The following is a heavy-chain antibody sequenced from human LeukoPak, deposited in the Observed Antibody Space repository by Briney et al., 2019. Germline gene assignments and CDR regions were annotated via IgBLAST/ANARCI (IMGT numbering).Heavy chain of an antibody. J-gene: IGHJ5*02. CDR3: ARDSVWDFWSGYGESWFDP. D-gene: IGHD3-3*01. CDR2: INPNSGGT. V-gene: IGHV1-2*02. Sequence: ASVKVSCKASGYTFTGYYMHWVRQAPGQGLEWMGWINPNSGGTNYAQKFQGRVTMTRDTSISTAYMELSRLRSDDTAVYYCARDSVWDFWSGYGESWFDPWGQGTLVTVSS. CDR1: GYTFTGYY.